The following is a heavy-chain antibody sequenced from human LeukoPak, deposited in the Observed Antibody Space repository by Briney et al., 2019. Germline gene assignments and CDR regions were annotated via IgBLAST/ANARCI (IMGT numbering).Heavy chain of an antibody. D-gene: IGHD3-10*01. V-gene: IGHV3-23*01. J-gene: IGHJ5*02. CDR3: ARSRGPGSHWFDP. CDR1: GFTFSSFA. CDR2: VSDTT. Sequence: GGSLRLSCVASGFTFSSFALSWVRQAPGKGLEWVSTVSDTTYYADSVRGRFTISRDDSKNTLYLQMDSLRAEDTAIYFCARSRGPGSHWFDPWGQGTLVTVSS.